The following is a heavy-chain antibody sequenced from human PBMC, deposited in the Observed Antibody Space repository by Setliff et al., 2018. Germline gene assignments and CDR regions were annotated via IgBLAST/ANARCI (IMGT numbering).Heavy chain of an antibody. J-gene: IGHJ3*02. Sequence: ASVKVSCKASGHSLTSNHFHWGRQAPGQGLEWMGWISGYNGYTVYAQKLQGRVTLTTDTSTGTAYMEVRSLRSDDTAQYYCVRDRAAIVVGPPTAAFDIWGQGTMVTVS. CDR2: ISGYNGYT. V-gene: IGHV1-18*01. CDR1: GHSLTSNH. CDR3: VRDRAAIVVGPPTAAFDI. D-gene: IGHD2-2*01.